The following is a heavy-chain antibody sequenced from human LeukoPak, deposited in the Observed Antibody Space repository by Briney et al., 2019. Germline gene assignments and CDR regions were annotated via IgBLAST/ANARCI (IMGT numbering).Heavy chain of an antibody. CDR1: GGSISGASIRGTTYY. CDR3: VRSPKGTAVTANWFDP. Sequence: PSETLSLTCTISGGSISGASIRGTTYYWGCVRQPPGKGLEWIGSIYYNGHTFFNPSLKSRVTMSLYTSRNQVSLKLSSVTAADTAVYYCVRSPKGTAVTANWFDPWGQGTLVTVSS. D-gene: IGHD6-19*01. CDR2: IYYNGHT. J-gene: IGHJ5*02. V-gene: IGHV4-39*07.